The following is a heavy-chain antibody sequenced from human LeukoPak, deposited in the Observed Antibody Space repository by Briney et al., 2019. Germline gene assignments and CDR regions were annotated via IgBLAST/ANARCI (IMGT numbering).Heavy chain of an antibody. CDR2: IIPIFGTA. Sequence: SVKVSCKASGGTSSSYAISWVRQAPGQGLEWMGGIIPIFGTANYAQKFQGRVTITADESTSTAYMELSSLRSEDTAVYYCARVSDENSWFDPWGQGTLVTVSS. CDR1: GGTSSSYA. J-gene: IGHJ5*02. V-gene: IGHV1-69*13. CDR3: ARVSDENSWFDP. D-gene: IGHD2/OR15-2a*01.